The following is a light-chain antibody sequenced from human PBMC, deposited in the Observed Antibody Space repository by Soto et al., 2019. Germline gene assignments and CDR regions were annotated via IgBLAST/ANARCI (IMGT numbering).Light chain of an antibody. Sequence: ENVMTQSPGTLSLSPGERATLSCRASQSVSTNYVAWYQQKPGQAPRLLIYGASSRASGIPDRFRGSGSGTDFTLTISRLEPEDFAVYFCHQRYNWPRVTFGQGTRLEIK. CDR1: QSVSTNY. J-gene: IGKJ5*01. CDR3: HQRYNWPRVT. V-gene: IGKV3D-20*02. CDR2: GAS.